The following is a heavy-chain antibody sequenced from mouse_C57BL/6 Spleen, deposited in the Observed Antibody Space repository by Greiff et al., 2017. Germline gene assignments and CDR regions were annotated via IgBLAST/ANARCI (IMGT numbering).Heavy chain of an antibody. Sequence: VQLQQSGAELVKPGASVKISCKASGYAFSSYWMNWVKQRPGKGLEWIGQIYPGDGDTNYNGKFKGKATLTADKSSSTAYMQLSSLTSEDSAVYFGAREEGLRTTWFAYWGQGTLVTVSA. J-gene: IGHJ3*01. CDR3: AREEGLRTTWFAY. CDR1: GYAFSSYW. CDR2: IYPGDGDT. V-gene: IGHV1-80*01.